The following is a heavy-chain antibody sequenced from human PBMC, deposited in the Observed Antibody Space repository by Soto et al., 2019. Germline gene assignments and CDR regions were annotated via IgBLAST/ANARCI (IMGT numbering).Heavy chain of an antibody. CDR3: ANQGGTYCVN. D-gene: IGHD3-16*01. CDR2: ISPSGKS. V-gene: IGHV4-4*02. CDR1: GASISDSKW. Sequence: QVQLQESGPGLVKPSGTLSLTCAVSGASISDSKWWTWVRQSPGKGLEWIGEISPSGKSNYNPSLKGRVNMPIAKPKNPFSRQPTFVTAARTAVYYCANQGGTYCVNWGQGTLVTVSS. J-gene: IGHJ4*02.